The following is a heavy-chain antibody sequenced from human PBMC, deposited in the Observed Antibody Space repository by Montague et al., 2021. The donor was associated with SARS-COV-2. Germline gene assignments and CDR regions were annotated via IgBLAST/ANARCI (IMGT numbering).Heavy chain of an antibody. CDR3: ARMAVAPRPGAYYGMDV. J-gene: IGHJ6*02. D-gene: IGHD6-6*01. Sequence: CAISGDSVSTHSGDWVWMRQSPSRGLEWPGRTYYRSQWYNGYAXXXKXXXTITPDTSKNLFSLQLRSVTPDDTAVYYCARMAVAPRPGAYYGMDVWGQGTTVTVSS. CDR2: TYYRSQWYN. V-gene: IGHV6-1*01. CDR1: GDSVSTHSGD.